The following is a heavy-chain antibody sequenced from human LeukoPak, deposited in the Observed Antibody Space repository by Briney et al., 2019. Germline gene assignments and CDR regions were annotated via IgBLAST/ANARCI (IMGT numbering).Heavy chain of an antibody. CDR1: GFTFSGSA. D-gene: IGHD2-21*01. CDR2: IRSKANDYAT. J-gene: IGHJ4*02. V-gene: IGHV3-73*01. Sequence: GGSLSLSCSGFTFSGSALHWVRQASGEGLEWVGRIRSKANDYATTYAASVKGRFSISRDDSKNTAYLQMKSLKAEDTASYYCTTTGRVVGFVYWRQGTQVTVSS. CDR3: TTTGRVVGFVY.